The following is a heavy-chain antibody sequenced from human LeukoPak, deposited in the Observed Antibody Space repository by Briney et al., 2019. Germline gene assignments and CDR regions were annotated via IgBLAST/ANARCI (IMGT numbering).Heavy chain of an antibody. CDR2: ISSSGDNT. CDR1: GFTFSSYA. V-gene: IGHV3-23*01. Sequence: GGSLRLSCAASGFTFSSYAMSWVRQAPGKGLEWVSAISSSGDNTYYADSVKGRFTISRDNSKNTLYLQMNSLRVEDTALYYCAKDPRASPGYWGQGTLVTVSS. J-gene: IGHJ4*02. CDR3: AKDPRASPGY.